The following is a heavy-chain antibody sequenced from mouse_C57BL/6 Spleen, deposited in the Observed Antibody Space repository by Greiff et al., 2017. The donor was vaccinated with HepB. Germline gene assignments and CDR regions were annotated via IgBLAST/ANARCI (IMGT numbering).Heavy chain of an antibody. D-gene: IGHD1-1*01. Sequence: VQLQQSGAELVRPGTSVKVSCKASGYAFTNYLIEWVKQRPGQGLEWIGVINPGSGGTNYNEKFKGKATLTADKSSSTAYMQLSSLTSEDSAVYFCAREDYGSSPAWFAYWGQGTLVTVSA. J-gene: IGHJ3*01. CDR3: AREDYGSSPAWFAY. CDR2: INPGSGGT. V-gene: IGHV1-54*01. CDR1: GYAFTNYL.